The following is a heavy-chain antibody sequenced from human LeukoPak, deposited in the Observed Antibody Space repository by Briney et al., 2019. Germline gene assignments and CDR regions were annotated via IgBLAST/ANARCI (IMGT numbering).Heavy chain of an antibody. D-gene: IGHD3-22*01. CDR3: ARVLGDSSGYKVRYFDY. Sequence: PGGSLRLSCAASGFTVSSNYMSWVRQAPGKGLEWVANIKQDGSEKYYVDSVKGRFTISRDNAKNSLYLQMNSLRAEDTAVYYCARVLGDSSGYKVRYFDYWGQGTLVTVSS. CDR2: IKQDGSEK. J-gene: IGHJ4*02. CDR1: GFTVSSNY. V-gene: IGHV3-7*01.